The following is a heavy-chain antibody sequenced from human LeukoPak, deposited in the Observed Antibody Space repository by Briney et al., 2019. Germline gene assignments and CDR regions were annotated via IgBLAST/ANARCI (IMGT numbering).Heavy chain of an antibody. CDR2: VFYTGST. CDR1: GGSISRHY. Sequence: SETLSLTCTVSGGSISRHYWSWIRQPPGKGLEWIGYVFYTGSTNYNPSLKSRVTISVDTSKNQFSLKLSSVTAADTAVYYCARVGGSYSTYYFDYWGQGTLVTVSS. D-gene: IGHD1-26*01. J-gene: IGHJ4*02. V-gene: IGHV4-59*11. CDR3: ARVGGSYSTYYFDY.